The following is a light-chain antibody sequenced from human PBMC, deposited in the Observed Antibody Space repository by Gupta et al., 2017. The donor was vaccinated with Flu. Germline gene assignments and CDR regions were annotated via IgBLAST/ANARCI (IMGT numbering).Light chain of an antibody. J-gene: IGKJ2*02. V-gene: IGKV3-20*01. CDR1: QSVSSSY. Sequence: EIVLTQSPGTLSLSPGERATLSCRASQSVSSSYLAWYQQKPGQDPRLLIYGASSRATGIPDRFSVSGSGTDFTLTISRLEPEDFAVYYCQQYGSSPRTFGQGTKLEIK. CDR3: QQYGSSPRT. CDR2: GAS.